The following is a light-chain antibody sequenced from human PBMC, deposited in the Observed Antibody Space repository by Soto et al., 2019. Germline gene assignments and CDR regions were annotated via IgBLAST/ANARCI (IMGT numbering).Light chain of an antibody. CDR2: AAS. Sequence: TLITQSPATLSVSPGERATLSCRASQGLGTNLAWYQQRPGQSPRILIYAASTRATGVPARFSGSGSETEFTLTITTLQSEDFEVYYCQQYNHWPLSFGVGTKVDIK. CDR1: QGLGTN. J-gene: IGKJ4*01. CDR3: QQYNHWPLS. V-gene: IGKV3-15*01.